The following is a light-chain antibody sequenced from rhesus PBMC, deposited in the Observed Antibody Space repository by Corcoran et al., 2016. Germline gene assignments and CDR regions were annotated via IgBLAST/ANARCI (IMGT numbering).Light chain of an antibody. V-gene: IGLV2S9*01. CDR3: CSYRSVSTFI. Sequence: QSALTQPPSVSKSLGQSVTISCTGTSRDIGGYNDVSWFQQHPGTAPRLLIFDVNKRPSGVSDRFSDSKSGNTASLTISGLQAEDEADYYCCSYRSVSTFIFGAGTRLTVL. CDR1: SRDIGGYND. CDR2: DVN. J-gene: IGLJ1*01.